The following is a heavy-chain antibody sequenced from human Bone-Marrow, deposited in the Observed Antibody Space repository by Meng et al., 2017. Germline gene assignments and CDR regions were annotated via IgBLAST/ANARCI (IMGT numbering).Heavy chain of an antibody. CDR3: ARDEDISAAGKLFGDY. J-gene: IGHJ4*02. CDR1: GYTFPDYW. D-gene: IGHD6-13*01. V-gene: IGHV1-2*06. Sequence: ASVKVSCKASGYTFPDYWLHWVRRAPGQGLEWMGRINPKSGDTHYAQRFQGRVTMTGDTSISTAYMELNELRSDDTAMYYCARDEDISAAGKLFGDYWGQGTLVTVSS. CDR2: INPKSGDT.